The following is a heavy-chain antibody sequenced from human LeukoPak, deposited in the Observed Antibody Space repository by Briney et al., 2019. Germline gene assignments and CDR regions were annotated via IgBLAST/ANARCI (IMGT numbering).Heavy chain of an antibody. Sequence: GGSLRLSCAASGFRFSSYAMSWVRQAPGKGLEWVSAISGSGVSTYYADSVKGRLTVSRDNSKNTLYLQMSSLRAEDTAVYYCAKDERNWNYNLASQTYDWGQGTLVTVSS. CDR1: GFRFSSYA. CDR3: AKDERNWNYNLASQTYD. J-gene: IGHJ4*02. CDR2: ISGSGVST. V-gene: IGHV3-23*01. D-gene: IGHD1-7*01.